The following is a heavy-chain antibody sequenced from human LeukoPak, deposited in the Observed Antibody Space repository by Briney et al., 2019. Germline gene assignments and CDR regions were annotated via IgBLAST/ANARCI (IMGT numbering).Heavy chain of an antibody. V-gene: IGHV5-10-1*01. J-gene: IGHJ6*02. CDR3: ARVVGLVAMDRSLDV. CDR1: GYSFTSYW. Sequence: GESLRISCKGSGYSFTSYWITWVRQMPGKGLEWMGRMDPSDSYSNYSPSFQGHVTISADKSISTAYLQWSSLKASDTAMYYCARVVGLVAMDRSLDVWGQGTTVTVSS. CDR2: MDPSDSYS. D-gene: IGHD3-10*01.